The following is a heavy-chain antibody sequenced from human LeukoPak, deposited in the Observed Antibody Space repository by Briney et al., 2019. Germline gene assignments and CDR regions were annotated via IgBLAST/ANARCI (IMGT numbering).Heavy chain of an antibody. CDR3: AKVKWHGDY. J-gene: IGHJ4*02. CDR2: SQYSGIT. Sequence: PSDTLSLTCSLSCGSISIYYWSWIRQPPGEWLEWIVYSQYSGITTYNPSLKSRVTISVDTSKNQFYLKLNCVTAEDTAVYYCAKVKWHGDYWGQGNLVPVSS. D-gene: IGHD5-12*01. CDR1: CGSISIYY. V-gene: IGHV4-59*12.